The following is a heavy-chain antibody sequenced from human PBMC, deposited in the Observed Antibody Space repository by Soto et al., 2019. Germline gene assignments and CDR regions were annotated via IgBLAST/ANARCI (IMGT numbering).Heavy chain of an antibody. CDR2: IDTSGST. D-gene: IGHD3-3*01. V-gene: IGHV4-4*07. J-gene: IGHJ4*02. CDR3: ARGGQDFWSGPFDY. Sequence: SETLSLTCTVSGGSISNYYCNWIRQPAGKGLEWIGRIDTSGSTNYNPSLKSRFTMSVDTSKQEFSLKLSSVSAADTALYYCARGGQDFWSGPFDYWGRGALVTVSS. CDR1: GGSISNYY.